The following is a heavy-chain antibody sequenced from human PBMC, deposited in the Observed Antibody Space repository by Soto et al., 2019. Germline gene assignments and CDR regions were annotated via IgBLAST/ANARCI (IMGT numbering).Heavy chain of an antibody. CDR2: ISHSGST. CDR1: GGSTSSGGYS. Sequence: QLQLQESGSGLVKPSQTLSLTCAVSGGSTSSGGYSWSWLRQTPGKGLEWIGYISHSGSTYYNPSLKSRVTISVDTSKNQFSLRLSSVTAADTAVYYCARGGLLPDYWGQGTLVTVSS. D-gene: IGHD6-19*01. V-gene: IGHV4-30-2*01. CDR3: ARGGLLPDY. J-gene: IGHJ4*02.